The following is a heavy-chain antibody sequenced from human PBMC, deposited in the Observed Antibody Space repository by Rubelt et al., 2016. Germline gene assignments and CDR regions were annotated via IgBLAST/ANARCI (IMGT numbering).Heavy chain of an antibody. J-gene: IGHJ4*02. CDR2: IYYSGPT. CDR3: ARGGNWKFDC. Sequence: QLQLQESGPGLVKPSETLSLTCTVSGGSISSSSYYWGWIRQPPGKGLAWIGSIYYSGPTYYKEVLKRRVTISGETSKNQVSRKLSSVTAADTAVYYWARGGNWKFDCWGQGTLVTVSS. CDR1: GGSISSSSYY. V-gene: IGHV4-39*07. D-gene: IGHD1-1*01.